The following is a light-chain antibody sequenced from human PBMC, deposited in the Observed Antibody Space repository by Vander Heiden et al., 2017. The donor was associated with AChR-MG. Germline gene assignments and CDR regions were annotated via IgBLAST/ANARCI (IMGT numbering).Light chain of an antibody. J-gene: IGLJ2*01. V-gene: IGLV1-40*01. CDR1: ITNIGSRFA. CDR3: QSYDSSLSAVV. Sequence: QSVLTQPPSVSGAPGQRVTISCTGSITNIGSRFAVHWYQQLPGTAPKLLIPANSNRPSGVPDRFSGSKSGTSASLAITGLQAEDEADYYCQSYDSSLSAVVFGGGTKLTVL. CDR2: ANS.